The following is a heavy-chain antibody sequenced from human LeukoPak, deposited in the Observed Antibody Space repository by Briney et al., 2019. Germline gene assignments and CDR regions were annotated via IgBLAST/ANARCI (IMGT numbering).Heavy chain of an antibody. CDR1: GYTFTGHY. CDR3: ARDLGWSSSH. V-gene: IGHV1-2*02. D-gene: IGHD6-6*01. J-gene: IGHJ4*02. Sequence: VASVKVSCKASGYTFTGHYMNWVRLAPGQGLEWMGWINPTGGTTYSQKFQDRVTMTRDTSINTAYMELNGLRSDDTAVYYCARDLGWSSSHWGQGTLVTVSS. CDR2: INPTGGT.